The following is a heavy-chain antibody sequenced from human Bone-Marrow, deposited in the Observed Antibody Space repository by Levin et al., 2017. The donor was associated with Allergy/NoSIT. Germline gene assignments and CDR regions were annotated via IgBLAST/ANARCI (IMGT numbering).Heavy chain of an antibody. Sequence: GGSLRLSCAASGFDFNNAWMNWVRQAPGKGLEWVGRIKRVTEGATTDYAAAVKGRFTISRDDSKNILYLEMNSLKVEDTAFYYCYAAHTVIDWGQGTLVTVSS. J-gene: IGHJ4*02. CDR2: IKRVTEGATT. CDR1: GFDFNNAW. V-gene: IGHV3-15*05. D-gene: IGHD2-21*01. CDR3: YAAHTVID.